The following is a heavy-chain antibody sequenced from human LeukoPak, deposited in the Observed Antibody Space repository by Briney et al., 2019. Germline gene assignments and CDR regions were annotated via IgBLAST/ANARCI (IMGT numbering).Heavy chain of an antibody. D-gene: IGHD3-22*01. CDR2: IYYSGST. CDR1: GGSISSYY. Sequence: SETLSLTCTVSGGSISSYYWSWIRQPPGKGLEWIGYIYYSGSTNYNPSLKSRVTISVDTSKNQFSLKLSSVTAADTAVYYCARDATRNYYDSSGYYDYWGQGTLVTVSS. J-gene: IGHJ4*02. V-gene: IGHV4-59*01. CDR3: ARDATRNYYDSSGYYDY.